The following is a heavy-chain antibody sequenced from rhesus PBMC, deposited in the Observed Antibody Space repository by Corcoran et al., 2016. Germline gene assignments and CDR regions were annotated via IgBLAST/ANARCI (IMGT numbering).Heavy chain of an antibody. V-gene: IGHV3-178*01. CDR1: GFTFSDYY. Sequence: EVQLVESGGGLAKPGGSPRLSCAASGFTFSDYYMDWVRQAPGKGLEWVSRIIAGVSNTGYAASVKGRFTVSRENAKNTLYFQMNSLTTEDTAVYYCVRGSFYFDYWGQGVLVTVSS. D-gene: IGHD2-39*01. CDR2: IIAGVSNT. J-gene: IGHJ4*01. CDR3: VRGSFYFDY.